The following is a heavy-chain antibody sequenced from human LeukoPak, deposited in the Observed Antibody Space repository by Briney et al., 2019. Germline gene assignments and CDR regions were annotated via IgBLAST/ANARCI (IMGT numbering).Heavy chain of an antibody. D-gene: IGHD1-26*01. CDR2: IYYSGST. CDR1: GGSISSYY. J-gene: IGHJ3*02. Sequence: SETPSLTCTVSGGSISSYYWSWIRQPPGQGLEWIGYIYYSGSTNYNPSLKSRVTISVDTSKNQFSLKLSSVTAADTAVYYCARDPGATPEGAFDIWGQGTRVTVSS. CDR3: ARDPGATPEGAFDI. V-gene: IGHV4-59*01.